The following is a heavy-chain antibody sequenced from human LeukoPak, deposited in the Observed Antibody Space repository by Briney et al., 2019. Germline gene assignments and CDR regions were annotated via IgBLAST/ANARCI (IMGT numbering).Heavy chain of an antibody. CDR2: ISGSGGST. V-gene: IGHV3-23*01. CDR1: GFTFSSYA. J-gene: IGHJ4*02. D-gene: IGHD4-17*01. CDR3: ARARDSGDYPAAPGDY. Sequence: GGSLRLSCAASGFTFSSYAMSGVREAPGKGLEWVSAISGSGGSTYYADYVKGRFTISRDNSKNTLYLQLNSLRAEDTAVSYCARARDSGDYPAAPGDYWGQGTLVTVSS.